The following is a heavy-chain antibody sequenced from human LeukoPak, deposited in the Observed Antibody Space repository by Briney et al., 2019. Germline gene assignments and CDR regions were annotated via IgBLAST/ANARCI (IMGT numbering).Heavy chain of an antibody. V-gene: IGHV4-38-2*01. CDR3: ARPWRGAAAGPVDY. J-gene: IGHJ4*02. Sequence: TSETLSLTRAVSGYSISSGYYWGWIRQPPGKGLEWIGSIYYSGSTYYNPSLKSRVTISVDTSKNQFSLNLRSVTAADTAVYYCARPWRGAAAGPVDYWGQGTLVTVPS. D-gene: IGHD6-13*01. CDR1: GYSISSGYY. CDR2: IYYSGST.